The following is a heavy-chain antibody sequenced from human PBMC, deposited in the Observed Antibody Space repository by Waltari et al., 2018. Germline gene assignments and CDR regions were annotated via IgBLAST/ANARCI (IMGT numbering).Heavy chain of an antibody. CDR1: GGSITRNRHY. D-gene: IGHD5-12*01. CDR3: ATYIGASIGTAAFDV. CDR2: VSYNGAT. V-gene: IGHV4-39*02. Sequence: QLQLQESGPGLGKPSETLSLTCNVSGGSITRNRHYWAWIRQPPGQGLEWIATVSYNGATYSSPSLKSRVTVSRDTSKNHLSLKLGSVTAADTAVYYCATYIGASIGTAAFDVWGQGTMVTVSS. J-gene: IGHJ3*01.